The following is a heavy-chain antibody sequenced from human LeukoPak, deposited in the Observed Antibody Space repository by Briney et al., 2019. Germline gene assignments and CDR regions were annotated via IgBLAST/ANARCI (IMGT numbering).Heavy chain of an antibody. CDR2: ISGSSRTI. J-gene: IGHJ6*02. CDR1: GINFSCYS. V-gene: IGHV3-48*02. D-gene: IGHD3-22*01. Sequence: GGSLSLSFAASGINFSCYSMHWVRPAPGKGLEWVSYISGSSRTIYYADSVKGRFTISRDNAKNSLHLQINSLRDEDTAVYYCAIRGYYDTTYAYDYHAMDVWGQGTAVTVSS. CDR3: AIRGYYDTTYAYDYHAMDV.